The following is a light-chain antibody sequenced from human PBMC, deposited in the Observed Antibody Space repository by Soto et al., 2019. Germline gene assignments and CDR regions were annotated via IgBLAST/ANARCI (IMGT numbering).Light chain of an antibody. J-gene: IGLJ2*01. Sequence: SYELPQPPSMSVAPGKTARISCGGNNIGSKGVHWYQQKPGQAPVLVIYSDTDLPPVIPERFSGSNSANMATLTISRVEAGDEADYYCQVWDSGSAHVLFGGGTKLTVL. V-gene: IGLV3-21*04. CDR2: SDT. CDR3: QVWDSGSAHVL. CDR1: NIGSKG.